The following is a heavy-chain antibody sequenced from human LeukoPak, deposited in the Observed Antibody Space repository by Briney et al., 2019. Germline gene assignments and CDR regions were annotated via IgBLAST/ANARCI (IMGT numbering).Heavy chain of an antibody. CDR1: GFTFSSYA. J-gene: IGHJ4*02. V-gene: IGHV3-30-3*01. D-gene: IGHD6-13*01. CDR3: AKEVGAYSSDWSFDY. CDR2: ISYDGSNK. Sequence: GRSLRLSCAASGFTFSSYAMHWVRQAPGKGLEWVAVISYDGSNKYYADSVKGRFTISRDNSKNTLYLQMNSLRAEDTAVYYCAKEVGAYSSDWSFDYWGQGTLVTVSS.